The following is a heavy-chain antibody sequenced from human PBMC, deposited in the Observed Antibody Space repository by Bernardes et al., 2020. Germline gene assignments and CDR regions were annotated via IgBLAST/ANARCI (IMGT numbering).Heavy chain of an antibody. CDR2: ISTSSGYT. CDR3: ARSHFHCSGGGCYYYMDV. CDR1: GFIFSDYY. V-gene: IGHV3-11*06. D-gene: IGHD2-15*01. J-gene: IGHJ6*03. Sequence: GGSLRLSCAASGFIFSDYYMNWIRQAPGKGLDYVSYISTSSGYTNYADSVKGRFTISRDNAQNSLYLQMSSLRAEDTAVYYCARSHFHCSGGGCYYYMDVWGKGTTVTVSS.